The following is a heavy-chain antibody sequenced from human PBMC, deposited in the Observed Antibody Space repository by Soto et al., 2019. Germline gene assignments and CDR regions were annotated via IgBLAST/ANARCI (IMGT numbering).Heavy chain of an antibody. Sequence: GGSLRLSCAASGFTFSSYSMNWVRQAPGKGLEWVSYISSSSSTIYYADSVKGRFTISRDNAKNSLYLQMNSLRAEDTAVYYCARAYSYGYPYYFDYWGQGTLVTVSS. CDR3: ARAYSYGYPYYFDY. J-gene: IGHJ4*02. V-gene: IGHV3-48*04. CDR2: ISSSSSTI. CDR1: GFTFSSYS. D-gene: IGHD5-18*01.